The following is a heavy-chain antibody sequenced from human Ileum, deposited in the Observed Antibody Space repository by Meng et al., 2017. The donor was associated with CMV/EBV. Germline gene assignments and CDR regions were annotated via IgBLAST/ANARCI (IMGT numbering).Heavy chain of an antibody. CDR1: FAFSRSG. D-gene: IGHD3-16*01. V-gene: IGHV3-74*01. J-gene: IGHJ4*02. CDR2: IKSDGSII. Sequence: FAFSRSGMHCVRQAPEQGLVWVARIKSDGSIISYADSVKGRFTISRDNAKNTLYLQMNSLRAEDTAVYYCVRDFFTAEYSSPGDDFDYWGQGTLVTVSS. CDR3: VRDFFTAEYSSPGDDFDY.